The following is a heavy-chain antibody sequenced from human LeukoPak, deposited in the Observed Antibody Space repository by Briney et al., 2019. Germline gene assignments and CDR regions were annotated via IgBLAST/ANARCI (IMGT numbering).Heavy chain of an antibody. CDR2: IKQDASEE. V-gene: IGHV3-7*01. Sequence: GGSLRLSCAASGSTFAGISWVRQAPGKGLEWVANIKQDASEEYYVDSVKGRFTISRDNAKNPLYLQMNSLRAEDTAVYYCVRDRGRASVDYWGQGTLVTVSS. CDR3: VRDRGRASVDY. CDR1: GSTFAG. J-gene: IGHJ4*02. D-gene: IGHD1-26*01.